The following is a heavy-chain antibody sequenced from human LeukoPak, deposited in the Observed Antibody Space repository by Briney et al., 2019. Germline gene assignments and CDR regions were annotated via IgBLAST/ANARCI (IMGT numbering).Heavy chain of an antibody. D-gene: IGHD3-16*01. Sequence: PSETLSLTCAVSGGSISSGGYSWSWIRQPPGKGLEWIGYIYHSGSTYYNPSLKSRVTISVDRSKNQFSLKLSSVTAADTAVYYCARCIGIMIVRNWYFDLWGRGTLVTVSS. J-gene: IGHJ2*01. V-gene: IGHV4-30-2*01. CDR1: GGSISSGGYS. CDR2: IYHSGST. CDR3: ARCIGIMIVRNWYFDL.